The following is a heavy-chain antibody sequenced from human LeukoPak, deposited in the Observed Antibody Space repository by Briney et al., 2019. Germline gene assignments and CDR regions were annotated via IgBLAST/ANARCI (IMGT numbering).Heavy chain of an antibody. Sequence: GRSLRLSCAASGFTFSSYGMHWVRQAPGKGLEWVAVISYDGSNKYYADYVKGRFTISRDNSKNTLYLQMNSLRAEGTAVYYCAKHYYGSGSYYREETDYWGQGTLVTVSS. CDR2: ISYDGSNK. D-gene: IGHD3-10*01. CDR3: AKHYYGSGSYYREETDY. CDR1: GFTFSSYG. V-gene: IGHV3-30*18. J-gene: IGHJ4*02.